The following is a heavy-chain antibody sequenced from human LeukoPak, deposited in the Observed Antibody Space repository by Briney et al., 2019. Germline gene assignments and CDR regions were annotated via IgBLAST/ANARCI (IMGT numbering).Heavy chain of an antibody. Sequence: PGGSLRLSGAASGFTFSSYAMRWVRQAPGKGLEWVAVISYDGSNKYYADSVKGRFTISRDNSKNTLYLQMNSLRAEDAAVYYCARGGFCSGGSCLSDYYGLDVWGQGTTVTVSS. V-gene: IGHV3-30-3*01. CDR1: GFTFSSYA. CDR2: ISYDGSNK. J-gene: IGHJ6*02. CDR3: ARGGFCSGGSCLSDYYGLDV. D-gene: IGHD2-15*01.